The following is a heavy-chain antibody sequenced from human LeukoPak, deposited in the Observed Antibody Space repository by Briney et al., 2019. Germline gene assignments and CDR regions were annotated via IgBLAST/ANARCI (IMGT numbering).Heavy chain of an antibody. Sequence: WSRQPPGKGLEWVANIKEDGSEKYYVDSVKGRFTISRDNAKNSLYLQMNSLRAEDTALYYCARDWRPLVATAGADSDYWGQGTLVTVSS. D-gene: IGHD5-12*01. CDR2: IKEDGSEK. CDR3: ARDWRPLVATAGADSDY. J-gene: IGHJ4*02. V-gene: IGHV3-7*01.